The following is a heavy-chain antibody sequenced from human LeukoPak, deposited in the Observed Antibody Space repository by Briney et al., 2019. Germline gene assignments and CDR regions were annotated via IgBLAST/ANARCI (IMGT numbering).Heavy chain of an antibody. J-gene: IGHJ5*02. D-gene: IGHD3-3*01. V-gene: IGHV4-4*02. CDR1: GGSISSSNW. CDR2: IYHSGST. Sequence: SGTLSLTCAVSGGSISSSNWWSWVRQPPGKGLEWIGEIYHSGSTNYNPSLKSRVTISVDKSKNQFSLKLSSVTAADTAVYYCARVGITIFGVVMNWFDPWGQGTLVTVSS. CDR3: ARVGITIFGVVMNWFDP.